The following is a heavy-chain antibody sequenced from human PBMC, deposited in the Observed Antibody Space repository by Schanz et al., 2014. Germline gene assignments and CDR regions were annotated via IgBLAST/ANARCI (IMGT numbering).Heavy chain of an antibody. Sequence: QVHLVQSGAEVKKPGASVKVSCKASGGTFSSDTFSWVRQAPGQGLEWMGMINPSGGSTTYAQKFQGRVTMTRDTLASTAYMEVSSLRSEDTAVYYCARSGSSNWYFFDYWGQGTMVTVSS. CDR3: ARSGSSNWYFFDY. CDR1: GGTFSSDT. D-gene: IGHD6-13*01. V-gene: IGHV1-46*01. J-gene: IGHJ3*01. CDR2: INPSGGST.